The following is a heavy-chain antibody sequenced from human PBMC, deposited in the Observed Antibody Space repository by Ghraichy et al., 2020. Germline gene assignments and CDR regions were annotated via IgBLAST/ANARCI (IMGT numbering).Heavy chain of an antibody. V-gene: IGHV3-64D*06. Sequence: GESLNISCSASGFTFSSYAMHWVRQAPGKGLEYVSAISSNGGSTYYADSVKGRFTISRDNSKNTLYLQMSSLRAEDTAVYYCVKDGGSRDPAFDIWGQGTMVTVSS. J-gene: IGHJ3*02. CDR2: ISSNGGST. CDR3: VKDGGSRDPAFDI. CDR1: GFTFSSYA.